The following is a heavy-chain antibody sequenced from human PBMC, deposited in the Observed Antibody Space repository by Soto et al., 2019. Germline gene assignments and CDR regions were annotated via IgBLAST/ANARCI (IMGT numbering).Heavy chain of an antibody. CDR3: AKTFGSNWLLDY. J-gene: IGHJ4*02. CDR2: MSGSGGSI. CDR1: GFTFSDYA. D-gene: IGHD6-13*01. V-gene: IGHV3-23*01. Sequence: VQLLESGGGLAQPGGSLRLSCAGSGFTFSDYAISWVRQAPGKGLEWVSAMSGSGGSIYYADSVKGRFTISRDNSKNTVYLQMSSLRGEDTAIYYCAKTFGSNWLLDYWGRGTLVTVSS.